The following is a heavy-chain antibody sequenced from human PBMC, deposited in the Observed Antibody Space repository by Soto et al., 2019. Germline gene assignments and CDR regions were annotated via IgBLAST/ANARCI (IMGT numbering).Heavy chain of an antibody. CDR1: GFTFSSYA. J-gene: IGHJ5*02. Sequence: EVQLLESGGGLVQPGGSLRLSCAASGFTFSSYAMSWVRQAPGKGLEWVSAISGSGGSTYYADSVKGRFTISRDNSKNTLYLQMNSLRAEDTAVYYCAEDRDDYVWGSYLPNWFDPWGQGTLVTVSS. D-gene: IGHD3-16*02. V-gene: IGHV3-23*01. CDR3: AEDRDDYVWGSYLPNWFDP. CDR2: ISGSGGST.